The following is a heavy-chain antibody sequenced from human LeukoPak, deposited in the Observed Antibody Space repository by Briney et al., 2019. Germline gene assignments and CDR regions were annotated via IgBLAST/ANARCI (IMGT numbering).Heavy chain of an antibody. CDR2: IYHSGST. CDR1: GGSISSSNW. Sequence: SKTLSLTCAVSGGSISSSNWWSWVRQPPGKGLEWIGEIYHSGSTFYSPSLKSRVTMSVDRSNNQFSLNLSSVTAADTAMYYCARSVVTAIPPYFDYWGQGTLVTVSS. V-gene: IGHV4-4*02. CDR3: ARSVVTAIPPYFDY. D-gene: IGHD2-21*02. J-gene: IGHJ4*02.